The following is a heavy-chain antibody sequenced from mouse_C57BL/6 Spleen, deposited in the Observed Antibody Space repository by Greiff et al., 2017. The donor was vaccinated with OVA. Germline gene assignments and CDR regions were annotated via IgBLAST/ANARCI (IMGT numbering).Heavy chain of an antibody. D-gene: IGHD2-5*01. V-gene: IGHV1-18*01. CDR1: GYTFTDYN. Sequence: VQLKQSGPELVKPGASVKIPCKASGYTFTDYNMDWVKQSHGKSLEWIGDINPNNGGTIYNQKFKGKATLTVDKSSSTAYMELRSLTSEDTAVYYCARRAYYSNSWFAYWGQGTLVTVSA. CDR2: INPNNGGT. CDR3: ARRAYYSNSWFAY. J-gene: IGHJ3*01.